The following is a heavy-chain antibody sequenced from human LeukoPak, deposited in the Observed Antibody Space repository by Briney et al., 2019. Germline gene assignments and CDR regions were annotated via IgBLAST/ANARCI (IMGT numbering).Heavy chain of an antibody. D-gene: IGHD3-22*01. V-gene: IGHV4-59*01. CDR1: GGSINSYY. J-gene: IGHJ4*02. Sequence: SETLSLTCTVSGGSINSYYWSWIRQPPGKGLEWIGYVYYTGSTNYNPSLRSRVTISVDTSENQFSLKLSSVTAADTAVYYCARHDTSDYTYFYYWGQGTLVTVSS. CDR3: ARHDTSDYTYFYY. CDR2: VYYTGST.